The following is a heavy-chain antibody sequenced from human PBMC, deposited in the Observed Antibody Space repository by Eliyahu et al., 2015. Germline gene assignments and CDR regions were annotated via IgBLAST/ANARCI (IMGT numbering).Heavy chain of an antibody. CDR2: IXVSKGNX. Sequence: QVQLVQSGAEVKKPGASVKVSCKASGYTFSYYDISWVRQAPGQGLEWMGWIXVSKGNXDYAQKFQGRVTMTTDTSTTTAYMELRGLRSDDTATYYCARGLGRGPAASDYWGQGTQVTVSS. J-gene: IGHJ4*02. CDR1: GYTFSYYD. CDR3: ARGLGRGPAASDY. V-gene: IGHV1-18*04. D-gene: IGHD2-2*01.